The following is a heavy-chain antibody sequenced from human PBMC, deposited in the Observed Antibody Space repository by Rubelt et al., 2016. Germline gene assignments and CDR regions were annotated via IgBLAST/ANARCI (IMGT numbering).Heavy chain of an antibody. D-gene: IGHD4-17*01. J-gene: IGHJ4*02. CDR1: GGSISSSSYY. CDR3: ARHTTATVTSHGY. CDR2: IYYSGST. V-gene: IGHV4-39*01. Sequence: QVQLQESGPGLVKPSETLSLTCTVSGGSISSSSYYRGWIRQPPGKGLEWIGSIYYSGSTYYNPSLNGRVTISVETAKNQFSLKRRPGTAAETAVYYWARHTTATVTSHGYWGQGTLVTVSS.